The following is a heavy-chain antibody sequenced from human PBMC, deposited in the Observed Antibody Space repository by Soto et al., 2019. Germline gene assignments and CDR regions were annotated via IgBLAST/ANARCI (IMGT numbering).Heavy chain of an antibody. CDR2: IYWDDDQ. V-gene: IGHV2-5*02. D-gene: IGHD1-1*01. J-gene: IGHJ4*02. CDR1: GFSLTTDAVG. Sequence: QITLKESGPTLVKPTQTLTLTCTFSGFSLTTDAVGVGWIRQPPGKALEWLALIYWDDDQRYSPSLKTRLTTTKYASRNQVVLTLANMDPADTGTYYCAHLYWVASGIRYYFDYWGQGTLVTVSS. CDR3: AHLYWVASGIRYYFDY.